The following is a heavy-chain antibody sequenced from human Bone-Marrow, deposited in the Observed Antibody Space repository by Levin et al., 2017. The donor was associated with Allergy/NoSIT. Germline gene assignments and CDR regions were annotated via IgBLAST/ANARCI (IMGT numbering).Heavy chain of an antibody. D-gene: IGHD2-15*01. V-gene: IGHV3-23*01. CDR3: AKGYCSGGSCFGAFDI. CDR2: ISGSGGST. CDR1: GFTFSSYA. J-gene: IGHJ3*02. Sequence: LSLTCAASGFTFSSYAMSWVRQAPGKGLEWVSAISGSGGSTYYADSVKGRFTISRDNSKNTLYLQMNSLRAEDTAVYYCAKGYCSGGSCFGAFDIWGQGTMVTVSS.